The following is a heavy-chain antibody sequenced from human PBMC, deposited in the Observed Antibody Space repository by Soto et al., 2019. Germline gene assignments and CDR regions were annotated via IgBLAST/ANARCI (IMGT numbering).Heavy chain of an antibody. Sequence: PSETLSLTCGVYGGSFSGYYCGWIRQPPWKGLEWIGEIDHSGYTDNNPSLKSRLTISVDTSKNQFSLKLSSVTAADKAVYYCARGKYYGSGSYYPIWSQGTMVPVSS. D-gene: IGHD3-10*01. J-gene: IGHJ3*02. CDR3: ARGKYYGSGSYYPI. V-gene: IGHV4-34*01. CDR1: GGSFSGYY. CDR2: IDHSGYT.